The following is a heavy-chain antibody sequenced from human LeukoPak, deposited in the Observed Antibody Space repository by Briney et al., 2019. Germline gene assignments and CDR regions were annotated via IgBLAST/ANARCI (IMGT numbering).Heavy chain of an antibody. J-gene: IGHJ4*02. CDR2: ISSSSSYI. CDR1: GFTFSSYS. V-gene: IGHV3-21*01. CDR3: ASQGVYTAMLGE. Sequence: PGGSLRLSCAASGFTFSSYSMNWVRQAPGKGLEWVSSISSSSSYIYYADSVKGRFTISRDNAKNSLYLQMNSLRAEDTAVYYCASQGVYTAMLGEWGQGTLVTVSS. D-gene: IGHD5-18*01.